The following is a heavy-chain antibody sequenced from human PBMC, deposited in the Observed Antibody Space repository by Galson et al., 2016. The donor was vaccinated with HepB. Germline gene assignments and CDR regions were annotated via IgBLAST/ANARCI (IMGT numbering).Heavy chain of an antibody. J-gene: IGHJ6*02. V-gene: IGHV1-18*01. D-gene: IGHD6-19*01. CDR3: ARDRHQYSSGWYGGGMDV. CDR1: GYTFSSYG. CDR2: ISAYNGNT. Sequence: SVKVSCKASGYTFSSYGISWVRQAPGQGLEWMGWISAYNGNTNYAQKLQGRVTMTTDTSTSTAYMELRSPRSDDTAVYYCARDRHQYSSGWYGGGMDVWGQGTTVTVSS.